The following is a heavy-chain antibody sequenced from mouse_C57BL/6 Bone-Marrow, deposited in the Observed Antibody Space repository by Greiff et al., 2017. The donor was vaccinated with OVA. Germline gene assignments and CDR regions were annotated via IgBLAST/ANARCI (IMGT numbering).Heavy chain of an antibody. V-gene: IGHV1-67*01. CDR3: ARLATVVATGDY. Sequence: VQLQQSGPELVRPGVSVKISCKGSGYTFTDYAMPWVKQSPAKSLEWIGVISTYYGDASYNEKFKDQATMTVDTSSSTAYMELARLTSEDSAVYDCARLATVVATGDYWGQGTSVTVSS. D-gene: IGHD1-1*02. CDR1: GYTFTDYA. CDR2: ISTYYGDA. J-gene: IGHJ4*01.